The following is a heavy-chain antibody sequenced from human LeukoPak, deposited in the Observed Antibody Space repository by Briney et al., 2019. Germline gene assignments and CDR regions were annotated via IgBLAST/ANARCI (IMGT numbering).Heavy chain of an antibody. D-gene: IGHD2-15*01. CDR3: ARGGPTPYYFDY. J-gene: IGHJ4*02. Sequence: SETLSLTCTVSGGSISSYYWSWIRQPPGKGLEWIGYIYYSGSTNYNPSLKSRVTISVDTSKNQFSLKLSTVTAADTAVYYCARGGPTPYYFDYWGQGTLVTVSS. CDR2: IYYSGST. CDR1: GGSISSYY. V-gene: IGHV4-59*01.